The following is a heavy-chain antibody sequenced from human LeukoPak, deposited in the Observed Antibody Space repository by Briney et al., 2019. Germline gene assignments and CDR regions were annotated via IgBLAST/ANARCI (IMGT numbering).Heavy chain of an antibody. J-gene: IGHJ3*01. CDR1: GGSLSDYY. CDR3: VRELSTSSTAFDV. V-gene: IGHV4-34*01. Sequence: SETLSLTCAVYGGSLSDYYWSWVRLPPGKGLEWIGETNQNRKSTNYNPSLKSRVTISVDTSKNQFSLKLTSVTAADTAVYYCVRELSTSSTAFDVRGQGTKVTVSS. D-gene: IGHD6-6*01. CDR2: TNQNRKST.